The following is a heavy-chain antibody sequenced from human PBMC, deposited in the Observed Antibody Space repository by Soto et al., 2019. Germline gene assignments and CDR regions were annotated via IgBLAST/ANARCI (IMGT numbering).Heavy chain of an antibody. CDR2: IYYSGST. D-gene: IGHD6-19*01. CDR3: ARKAVAGSNWFDP. CDR1: GGSISSGGYY. V-gene: IGHV4-31*03. J-gene: IGHJ5*02. Sequence: SETLSLTCTVSGGSISSGGYYWSWIRQHPGKGLERIGYIYYSGSTYYNPSLKSRVTISVDTSKNQFSLKLSSVTAADTAVYYCARKAVAGSNWFDPWGQGTLVTVSS.